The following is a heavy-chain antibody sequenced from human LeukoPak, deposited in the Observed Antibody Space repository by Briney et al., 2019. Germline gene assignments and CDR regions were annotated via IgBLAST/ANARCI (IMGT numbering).Heavy chain of an antibody. D-gene: IGHD3-9*01. CDR2: ISTSSSYI. Sequence: MPGGSLRLSCAASGFTFSSYSMNWVRQAPGKGLEWVSSISTSSSYIYYADSVKGRFTISRDNAKNSLYLQMNSLRAEDTAVYYCAREEYGILTGSLYYMDVWGKGTTVTVSS. CDR1: GFTFSSYS. V-gene: IGHV3-21*01. CDR3: AREEYGILTGSLYYMDV. J-gene: IGHJ6*03.